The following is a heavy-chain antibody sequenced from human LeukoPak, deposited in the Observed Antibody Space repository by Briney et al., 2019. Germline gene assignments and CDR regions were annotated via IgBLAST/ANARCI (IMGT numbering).Heavy chain of an antibody. CDR1: GFTFSSYW. J-gene: IGHJ4*02. D-gene: IGHD6-19*01. Sequence: GGSLRLSCAASGFTFSSYWMHWVRQASGKGLVWVSRINSDGSSTSYADSVKGRFTISRDNAKNTLYLQTNSLRAEGTAVYYCAKASSGWSPFDYWGQGTLVTVSS. V-gene: IGHV3-74*01. CDR2: INSDGSST. CDR3: AKASSGWSPFDY.